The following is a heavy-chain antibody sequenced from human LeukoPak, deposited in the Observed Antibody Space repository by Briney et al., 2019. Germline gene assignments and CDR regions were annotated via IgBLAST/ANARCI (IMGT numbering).Heavy chain of an antibody. CDR3: AKGRGVAFDI. J-gene: IGHJ3*02. V-gene: IGHV3-23*01. Sequence: GGSLRLSCAASGFTFSSYGMHWVRQAPGKGLEWVSAISGSGGSTYYADSVKGRFTISRDNSKNTLYLQMNSLRAEDTAVYYCAKGRGVAFDIWGQGTMVTVSS. CDR2: ISGSGGST. CDR1: GFTFSSYG.